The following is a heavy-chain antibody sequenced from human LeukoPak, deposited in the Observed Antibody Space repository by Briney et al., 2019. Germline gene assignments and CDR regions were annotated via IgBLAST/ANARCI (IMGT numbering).Heavy chain of an antibody. V-gene: IGHV1-69*05. CDR2: IIPIFGTA. D-gene: IGHD3-10*01. J-gene: IGHJ6*03. CDR1: GGTFSSYA. CDR3: ASRGTHYYGSGSYLYYYMDV. Sequence: SVKVSCKASGGTFSSYAISWVRQAPGQGLEWMGGIIPIFGTANYAQKLQGRVTITTDESTSTAYMELSSLRSEDTAVYYCASRGTHYYGSGSYLYYYMDVWGKGTTVTVSS.